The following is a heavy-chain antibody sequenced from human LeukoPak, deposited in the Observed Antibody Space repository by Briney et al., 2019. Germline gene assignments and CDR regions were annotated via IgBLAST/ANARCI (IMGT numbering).Heavy chain of an antibody. J-gene: IGHJ4*02. CDR3: ARSGSYYKVDY. D-gene: IGHD1-26*01. V-gene: IGHV3-11*04. CDR1: GFTFSDYY. CDR2: ISTSGSTI. Sequence: GGSLRLSCAASGFTFSDYYMSWIRQAPGKGLEWVPYISTSGSTIYYADSVKGRFTISRDNAKNSLYLQMNSLRAEDTAVYYCARSGSYYKVDYWGQGTLVTVSS.